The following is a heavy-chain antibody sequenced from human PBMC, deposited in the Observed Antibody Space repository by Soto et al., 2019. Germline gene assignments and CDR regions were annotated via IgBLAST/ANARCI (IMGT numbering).Heavy chain of an antibody. D-gene: IGHD1-26*01. Sequence: EVQLLESGGGLVQPGGSLILSCAASGFTFSSYAMRWVRQAPVKGLEWVSAISGSGDSTYYADSVKGRFTISRDNSKNTLYLQMNSLRAEDTAVYYCARRGSGSYYDYRGQGPLVTVSS. CDR1: GFTFSSYA. J-gene: IGHJ4*02. CDR2: ISGSGDST. V-gene: IGHV3-23*01. CDR3: ARRGSGSYYDY.